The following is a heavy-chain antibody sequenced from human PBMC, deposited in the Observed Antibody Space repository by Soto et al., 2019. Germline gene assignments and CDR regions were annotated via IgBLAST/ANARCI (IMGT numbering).Heavy chain of an antibody. CDR2: IYHSGSP. V-gene: IGHV4-30-2*01. CDR1: GGSISSGGYS. CDR3: ARVPSP. J-gene: IGHJ5*02. Sequence: SETLSLTCAVSGGSISSGGYSWSWIRQPPGKGLEWIGYIYHSGSPYYNPSLKSRVTISVDRSKIQFSLKLSSVTAADTAVYYCARVPSPWDQGTLVTVSS.